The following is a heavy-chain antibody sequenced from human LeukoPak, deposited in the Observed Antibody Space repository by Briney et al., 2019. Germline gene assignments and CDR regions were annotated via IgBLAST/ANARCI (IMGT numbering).Heavy chain of an antibody. CDR2: IYYSGST. J-gene: IGHJ3*02. Sequence: SETLSLTCTVSGGSISSYYWSWIRQPPGKGLEWIGYIYYSGSTSYNPSLKSRVTISVDTSKNQFSLKLSSVTAADTAVYYCARHSSGYSDAFDIWGQGTMVTVSS. D-gene: IGHD3-22*01. V-gene: IGHV4-59*01. CDR1: GGSISSYY. CDR3: ARHSSGYSDAFDI.